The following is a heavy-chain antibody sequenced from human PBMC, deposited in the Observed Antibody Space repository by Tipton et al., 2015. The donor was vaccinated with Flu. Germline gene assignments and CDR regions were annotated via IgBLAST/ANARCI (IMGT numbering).Heavy chain of an antibody. Sequence: TLSLTCTVSGGSVSSGSYYWSWIRQPPGKGLEWIGYIYYSGSTNYNPSLKSRVTISVDTSKNQFSLKLSSVTAADTAVYYCASPGYYDSSGYLPRYWGQGTLVTVSS. V-gene: IGHV4-61*01. CDR3: ASPGYYDSSGYLPRY. J-gene: IGHJ4*02. CDR1: GGSVSSGSYY. D-gene: IGHD3-22*01. CDR2: IYYSGST.